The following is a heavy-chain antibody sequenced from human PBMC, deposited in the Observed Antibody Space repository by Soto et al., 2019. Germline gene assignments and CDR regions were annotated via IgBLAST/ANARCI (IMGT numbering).Heavy chain of an antibody. CDR2: ISSSSSYI. V-gene: IGHV3-21*01. D-gene: IGHD5-12*01. Sequence: EVQLVESGGGLVKPGGSLRLSCAASGFTFSSYSMNWVRQAPGKGLEWVSSISSSSSYIYYADSVKGRFTISRDNAKNSLYLQMNSLRAEDTAVYYYARIKNVDMSPDYWGQGTLVTVSS. J-gene: IGHJ4*02. CDR3: ARIKNVDMSPDY. CDR1: GFTFSSYS.